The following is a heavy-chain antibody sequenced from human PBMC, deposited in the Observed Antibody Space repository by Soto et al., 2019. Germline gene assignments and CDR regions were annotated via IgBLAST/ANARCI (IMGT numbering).Heavy chain of an antibody. Sequence: SVKVSCKASGGTFSSYAISWVRQAPGQGLEWMGGIIPIFGTANYAQKFQGRVTITADESTSTAYMELSSLRSEDTAVYYCARVHRYYDFWSGYFNWFDPWGQGTLVTVSS. V-gene: IGHV1-69*13. CDR2: IIPIFGTA. D-gene: IGHD3-3*01. CDR3: ARVHRYYDFWSGYFNWFDP. J-gene: IGHJ5*02. CDR1: GGTFSSYA.